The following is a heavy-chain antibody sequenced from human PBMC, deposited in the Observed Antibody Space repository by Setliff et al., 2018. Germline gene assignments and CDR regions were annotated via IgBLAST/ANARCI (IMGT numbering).Heavy chain of an antibody. CDR3: ARGGERYYSAS. J-gene: IGHJ4*02. CDR2: IYYSGST. Sequence: SETLSLTCTVSGGSISSHYWSWIRQPPGKGLEWIGYIYYSGSTNYNPSLKSRVTISVDTSKNQFSLKLSSVTAADTAVYYCARGGERYYSASWGQGTLVTV. CDR1: GGSISSHY. V-gene: IGHV4-59*11. D-gene: IGHD1-20*01.